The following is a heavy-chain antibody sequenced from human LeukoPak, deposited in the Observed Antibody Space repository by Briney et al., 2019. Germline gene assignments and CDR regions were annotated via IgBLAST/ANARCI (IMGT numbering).Heavy chain of an antibody. CDR3: ARTTSITCYEY. CDR1: GFTFSSYA. Sequence: GGSLRLSCAASGFTFSSYAMTWVRQAPGKGLEWVSSISGSGGNTYYADSVKGRFTISRDNSKNTLYLQMNSLRADDTAVYYCARTTSITCYEYWGQGTLVTVTS. CDR2: ISGSGGNT. V-gene: IGHV3-23*01. J-gene: IGHJ4*02. D-gene: IGHD2-2*01.